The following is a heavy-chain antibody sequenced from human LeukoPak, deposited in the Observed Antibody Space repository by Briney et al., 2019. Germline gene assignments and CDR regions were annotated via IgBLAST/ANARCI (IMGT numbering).Heavy chain of an antibody. CDR2: ISGTGSTI. V-gene: IGHV3-48*02. D-gene: IGHD3-3*01. Sequence: QAGGSLRLSCAASGFIFSAYSMNWVRQAPEKGLEWVSYISGTGSTIYYADSVKGRFTISRDNAKNSLYLQMNSLRDEDTAVYYWARWSYGMDVWGQGTTVTVSS. CDR1: GFIFSAYS. J-gene: IGHJ6*02. CDR3: ARWSYGMDV.